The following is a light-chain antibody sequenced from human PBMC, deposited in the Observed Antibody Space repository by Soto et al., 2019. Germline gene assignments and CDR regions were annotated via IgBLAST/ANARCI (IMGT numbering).Light chain of an antibody. V-gene: IGKV1-5*01. Sequence: DIQMTQSPSTLSASVGDRVTITCRASQSISSWLAWYQQKPGKAPNLLIYDASSLESGVPSRFSGSGSGTEFTLTISSLQPDDFATYYCQQFKDYVWTFGQGTKV. J-gene: IGKJ1*01. CDR1: QSISSW. CDR3: QQFKDYVWT. CDR2: DAS.